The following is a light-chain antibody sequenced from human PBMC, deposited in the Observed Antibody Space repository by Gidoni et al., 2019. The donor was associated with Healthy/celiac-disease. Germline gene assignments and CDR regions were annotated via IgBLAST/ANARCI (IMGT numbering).Light chain of an antibody. V-gene: IGKV1-39*01. CDR2: AAS. J-gene: IGKJ2*01. CDR3: QQSYSTPYT. CDR1: QSISSY. Sequence: IEMTESPASLSASVVDRVTITCRASQSISSYLTWYQQKPGKAPKLLIYAASSWQSGVPSRFSGSGSGTDFTLTISSLQPEDFATYYCQQSYSTPYTFGQGTKLEIK.